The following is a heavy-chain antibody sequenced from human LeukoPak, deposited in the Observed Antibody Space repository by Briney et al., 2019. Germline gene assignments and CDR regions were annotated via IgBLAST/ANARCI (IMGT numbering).Heavy chain of an antibody. CDR2: IKQDGSEK. D-gene: IGHD6-19*01. CDR3: ARDYSSGWYYWYLDL. CDR1: GFTFSSYW. J-gene: IGHJ2*01. Sequence: PGGSLRLSCAASGFTFSSYWMSWVHQAPGKGLEGVANIKQDGSEKYYVDSVKGRFTISRDNAKNSLYLQMNSLRAEDTAVYYCARDYSSGWYYWYLDLWGRGTLVTVSS. V-gene: IGHV3-7*03.